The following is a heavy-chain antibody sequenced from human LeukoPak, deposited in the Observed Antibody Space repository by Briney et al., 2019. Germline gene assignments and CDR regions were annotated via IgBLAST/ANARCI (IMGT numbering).Heavy chain of an antibody. V-gene: IGHV3-30-3*01. J-gene: IGHJ1*01. CDR2: ISYDGSNK. Sequence: PGGSLRLSCVASGFAFGNYAMSWVRQAPGKGLEWVAVISYDGSNKYYADSVKGRFTISRDNSKNTLYLQMNSLRPEDTAVYYCARDWGRFRDDSPSIEYFQHWGQGTLVTVSS. CDR3: ARDWGRFRDDSPSIEYFQH. D-gene: IGHD3-16*01. CDR1: GFAFGNYA.